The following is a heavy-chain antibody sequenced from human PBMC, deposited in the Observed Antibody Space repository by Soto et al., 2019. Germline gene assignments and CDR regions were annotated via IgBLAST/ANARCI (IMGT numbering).Heavy chain of an antibody. Sequence: GGSLRLSCAASGFTFSSYSMNWVRQAPGKGLEWVSSISSSSSYIYYADSVKGRFTISRDNAKNSLYLQMNSLRAEDTAVYYCARGSHIGMNWFDPWGQGTLVTVSS. CDR3: ARGSHIGMNWFDP. V-gene: IGHV3-21*01. CDR1: GFTFSSYS. D-gene: IGHD2-21*01. CDR2: ISSSSSYI. J-gene: IGHJ5*02.